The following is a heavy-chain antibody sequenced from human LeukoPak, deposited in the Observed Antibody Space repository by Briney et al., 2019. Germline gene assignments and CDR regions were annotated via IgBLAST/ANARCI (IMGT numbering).Heavy chain of an antibody. CDR1: GFTFSSYA. J-gene: IGHJ2*01. Sequence: GGSLRLSCAASGFTFSSYAMHWVRQAPGKGLEWVAVISYDGSNKYYADSVKGRFTISRDNSKNTLYLQMNSLRAEDTAVYYCARDPWYFDLWGRGTLVTVSS. CDR2: ISYDGSNK. CDR3: ARDPWYFDL. V-gene: IGHV3-30-3*01.